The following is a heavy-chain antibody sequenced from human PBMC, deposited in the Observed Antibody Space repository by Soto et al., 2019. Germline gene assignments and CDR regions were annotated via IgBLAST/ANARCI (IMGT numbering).Heavy chain of an antibody. CDR2: INHSGST. Sequence: PSETLSLTCAVYGGSFSGYYWSWIRQPPGKGLEWIGEINHSGSTNYNPSLKSRVTISVDTSKNQFSLKLSSVTAADTAVYYCAREADDFWSGYFERYYYMDVWGKGTTVTVSS. CDR3: AREADDFWSGYFERYYYMDV. CDR1: GGSFSGYY. D-gene: IGHD3-3*01. V-gene: IGHV4-34*01. J-gene: IGHJ6*03.